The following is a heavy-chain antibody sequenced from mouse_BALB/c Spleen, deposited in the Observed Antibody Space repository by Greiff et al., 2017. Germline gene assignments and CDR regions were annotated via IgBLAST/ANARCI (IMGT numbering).Heavy chain of an antibody. V-gene: IGHV5-17*02. Sequence: EVQRVESGGGLVQPGGSRKLSCAASGFTFSSFGMHWVRQAPEKGLEWVAYISSGSSTIYYADTVKGRFTISRDNPKNTLFLQMTSLRSEDTAMYYCARSYGNYVRAYFVYWGQGTTLTVSS. CDR3: ARSYGNYVRAYFVY. CDR1: GFTFSSFG. CDR2: ISSGSSTI. D-gene: IGHD2-1*01. J-gene: IGHJ2*01.